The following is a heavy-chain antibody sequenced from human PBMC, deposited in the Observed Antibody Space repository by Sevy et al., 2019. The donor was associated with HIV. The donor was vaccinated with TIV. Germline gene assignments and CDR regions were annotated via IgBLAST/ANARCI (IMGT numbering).Heavy chain of an antibody. CDR3: AKGASGSYPFDY. Sequence: GGSLRLSCAASGFILSSYAMSWVRQAPGKGLEWVSAISGSGGSTYYADSVKGRFTISRDNSKNRLYLQMNSLRAEDTAVYYCAKGASGSYPFDYWGQGSLVTVSS. J-gene: IGHJ4*02. CDR1: GFILSSYA. V-gene: IGHV3-23*01. CDR2: ISGSGGST. D-gene: IGHD3-10*01.